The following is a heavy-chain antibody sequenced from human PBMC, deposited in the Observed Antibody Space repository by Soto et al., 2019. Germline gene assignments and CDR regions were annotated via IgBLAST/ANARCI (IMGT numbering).Heavy chain of an antibody. D-gene: IGHD2-2*01. CDR3: ARAACSSTSCYNYYAYGMDV. J-gene: IGHJ6*02. CDR1: GYTFTTYS. CDR2: IHAGNGNT. V-gene: IGHV1-3*01. Sequence: ASVKVSCKASGYTFTTYSMHWVRQAPGQRLEWMGWIHAGNGNTEHSQKFQGRVTITRDTSASTAYLELGSLRSEDTAVYYCARAACSSTSCYNYYAYGMDVWGQGTAVTVSS.